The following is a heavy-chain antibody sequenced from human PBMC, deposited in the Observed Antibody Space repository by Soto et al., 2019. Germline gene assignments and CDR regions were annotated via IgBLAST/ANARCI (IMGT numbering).Heavy chain of an antibody. Sequence: SETLSLTCTVSGGSISSGGYYWSRIRQHPGKGLEWIGYIYYSGSTYYNPSLKSRVTISVDTSKNQFSLKLSSVTAADTAVYYCAREIRYYDFWSGMDVWVQGTKVTVS. CDR3: AREIRYYDFWSGMDV. V-gene: IGHV4-31*03. CDR1: GGSISSGGYY. D-gene: IGHD3-3*01. CDR2: IYYSGST. J-gene: IGHJ6*02.